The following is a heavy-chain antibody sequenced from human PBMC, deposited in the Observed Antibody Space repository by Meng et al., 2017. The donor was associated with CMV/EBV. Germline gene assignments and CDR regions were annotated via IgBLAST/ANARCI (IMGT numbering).Heavy chain of an antibody. CDR2: ISADNQNT. Sequence: ASVKVSCKAPRNFFTRHAITWVRQAPGQGLEWMGWISADNQNTNLIQKFQGRITLTTDTSTSTAYMELRSLRSDDTAAYYCARGGDYGDFHDPFDYWGQGTLVTVSS. D-gene: IGHD4-17*01. V-gene: IGHV1-18*01. J-gene: IGHJ4*02. CDR1: RNFFTRHA. CDR3: ARGGDYGDFHDPFDY.